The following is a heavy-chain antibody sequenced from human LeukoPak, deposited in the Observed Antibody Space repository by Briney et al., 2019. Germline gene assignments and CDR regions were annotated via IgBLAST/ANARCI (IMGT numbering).Heavy chain of an antibody. CDR1: GFTLSGYW. CDR2: IKEDGSKK. D-gene: IGHD6-25*01. CDR3: ARDRRSCRSSACRGAAFAI. Sequence: GGSLRLSCGASGFTLSGYWMSWVRQAPGKGLEWVANIKEDGSKKYYVDSVRGRFTIFRDNAENSLYLQMNSLRAEDTAVYYCARDRRSCRSSACRGAAFAIWGEGTMATVSS. J-gene: IGHJ3*02. V-gene: IGHV3-7*01.